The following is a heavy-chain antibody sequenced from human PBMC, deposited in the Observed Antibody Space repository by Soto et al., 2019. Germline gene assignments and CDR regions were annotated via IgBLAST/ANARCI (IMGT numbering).Heavy chain of an antibody. D-gene: IGHD2-21*02. Sequence: SETLSLTCTVSGGSISGYYWSWIRQPPGKGLEWIGYMYKTGSTVYNPSFKSRVTISVDTSKNQFSLKLNSVTAADTAVYHCARDLWGYCGTDCYPLDVWGQGTTVTVSS. CDR1: GGSISGYY. V-gene: IGHV4-59*01. CDR2: MYKTGST. CDR3: ARDLWGYCGTDCYPLDV. J-gene: IGHJ6*02.